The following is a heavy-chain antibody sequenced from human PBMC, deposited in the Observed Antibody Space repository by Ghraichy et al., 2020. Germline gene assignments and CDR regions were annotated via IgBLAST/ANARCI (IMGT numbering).Heavy chain of an antibody. CDR3: ARGSGTYPGDSFDI. CDR1: GFTFSSYS. Sequence: GESLNISCAASGFTFSSYSMNWVRQAPGKGLEWVSYISSSSTIYYADSVKGRFTISRDNAKNSLYLQMNSLRDEDTAVYYCARGSGTYPGDSFDIWGQGTMVTVSS. D-gene: IGHD1-26*01. CDR2: ISSSSTI. J-gene: IGHJ3*02. V-gene: IGHV3-48*02.